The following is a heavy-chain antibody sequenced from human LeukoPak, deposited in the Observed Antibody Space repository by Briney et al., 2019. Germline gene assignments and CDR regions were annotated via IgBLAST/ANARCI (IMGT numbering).Heavy chain of an antibody. CDR2: IYYSGDT. Sequence: SETLSLTCTVSGGSISSYYWTWIRQPPGKGLEWIGYIYYSGDTNYNPSLKSRVTISVDTSKNQFSLKLTSVTAADTAVYFCARWADLEPYWYFDLWGRGTLVTVSS. J-gene: IGHJ2*01. CDR1: GGSISSYY. D-gene: IGHD3-3*01. CDR3: ARWADLEPYWYFDL. V-gene: IGHV4-59*01.